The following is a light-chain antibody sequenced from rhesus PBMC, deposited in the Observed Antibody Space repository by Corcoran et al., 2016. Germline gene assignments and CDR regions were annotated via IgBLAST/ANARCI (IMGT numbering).Light chain of an antibody. CDR3: QQHNSAPYS. CDR2: KAS. V-gene: IGKV1-21*01. J-gene: IGKJ2*01. Sequence: DIQMTQSPSSLSASVGDRVTITCRASQGISSWLAWYQQKPGKAPTLLIYKASSLHTWVPSRFSGSGSGTHFTLPISSLQPDDFATYSCQQHNSAPYSFGQGTKVEIK. CDR1: QGISSW.